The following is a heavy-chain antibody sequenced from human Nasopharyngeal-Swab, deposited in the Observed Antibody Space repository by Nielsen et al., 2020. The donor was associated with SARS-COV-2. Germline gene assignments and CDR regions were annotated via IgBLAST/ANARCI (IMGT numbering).Heavy chain of an antibody. CDR2: TYYKSKWFN. CDR3: ARRSYYYDSSGYYSYYFDY. J-gene: IGHJ4*02. D-gene: IGHD3-22*01. Sequence: SCAISGDSVSASSAAWNWIRQSPSRGLEWLGRTYYKSKWFNDYAVSVKSRITINPDTSKNQFSLQLNSVTPEDTAVYYCARRSYYYDSSGYYSYYFDYWDQGTLVTVSS. V-gene: IGHV6-1*01. CDR1: GDSVSASSAA.